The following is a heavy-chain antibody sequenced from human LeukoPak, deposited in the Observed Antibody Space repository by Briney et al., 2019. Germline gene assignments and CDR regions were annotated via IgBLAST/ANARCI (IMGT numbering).Heavy chain of an antibody. V-gene: IGHV3-15*01. CDR2: IKRKIDGGAT. J-gene: IGHJ5*02. CDR3: TREPFYYDSSGYLNWFDP. CDR1: GFTFSNAW. Sequence: GGSLRLSCAASGFTFSNAWMSWVRQAPGKGLEWVGRIKRKIDGGATDYAAPVKGRFTISRDDSKNTLYLQMNSLKTEDTAVYYCTREPFYYDSSGYLNWFDPWGQGTLVTVSS. D-gene: IGHD3-22*01.